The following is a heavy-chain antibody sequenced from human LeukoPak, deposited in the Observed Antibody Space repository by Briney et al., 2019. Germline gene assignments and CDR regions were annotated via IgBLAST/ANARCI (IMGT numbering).Heavy chain of an antibody. CDR2: IHTSGNT. CDR3: VRDWNGNYFDY. D-gene: IGHD1-1*01. CDR1: GDSVSSGTYY. J-gene: IGHJ4*02. V-gene: IGHV4-61*02. Sequence: SQTLSLTCIVSGDSVSSGTYYWTWLRQPAGKGLEWIGRIHTSGNTNYSPSLKSRVTISRDTSKNQFSLRLTSVTAADTAVYYCVRDWNGNYFDYWGQGTLVTVSS.